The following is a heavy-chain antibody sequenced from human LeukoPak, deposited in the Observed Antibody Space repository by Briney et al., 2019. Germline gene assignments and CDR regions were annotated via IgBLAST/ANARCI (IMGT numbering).Heavy chain of an antibody. CDR3: MIPYCVSISCFDVFDI. J-gene: IGHJ3*02. CDR1: GGSITSGRYY. Sequence: SETLSLTCTVSGGSITSGRYYWSWIRQFPGKGLEWLRYIYSSGSTKYNPSLRSRIAISVDTSNNQFSLKLSAVTAADTATYYCMIPYCVSISCFDVFDIWGQGTVVTVSS. V-gene: IGHV4-31*03. D-gene: IGHD2-2*01. CDR2: IYSSGST.